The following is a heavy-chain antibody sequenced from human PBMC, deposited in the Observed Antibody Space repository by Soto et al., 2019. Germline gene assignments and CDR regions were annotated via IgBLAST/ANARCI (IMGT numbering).Heavy chain of an antibody. D-gene: IGHD3-10*01. CDR1: GGTFGNLG. J-gene: IGHJ5*01. V-gene: IGHV1-69*13. Sequence: ASVKVSCKASGGTFGNLGISWLRQAPGQGLEWMGGTIPIFDTPHYAEKFRDRLTITADATSTAYMELTSLSSEDTATYYCARDREDGSGTKYNWFDSWGQGTLVTVSS. CDR3: ARDREDGSGTKYNWFDS. CDR2: TIPIFDTP.